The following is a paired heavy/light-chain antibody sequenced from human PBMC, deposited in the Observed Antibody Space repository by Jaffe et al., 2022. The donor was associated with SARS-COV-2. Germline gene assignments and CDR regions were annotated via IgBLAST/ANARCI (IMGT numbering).Heavy chain of an antibody. D-gene: IGHD3-9*01. CDR2: IYSGGST. CDR1: GFTVSSNY. CDR3: ARDAVGLRYFDWTDYYYYGMDV. J-gene: IGHJ6*02. V-gene: IGHV3-53*02. Sequence: EVQLVETGGGLIQPGGSLRLSCAASGFTVSSNYMSWVRQAPGKGLEWVSVIYSGGSTYYADSVKGRFTISRDNSKNTLYLQMNSLRAEDTAVYYCARDAVGLRYFDWTDYYYYGMDVWGQGTTVTVSS.
Light chain of an antibody. V-gene: IGKV3-20*01. CDR1: QSVSSSY. J-gene: IGKJ3*01. Sequence: EIVLTQSPGTLSLSPGERATLSCRASQSVSSSYLAWYQQKPGQAPRLLIYGASSRATGIPDRFSGSGSGTDFTLTISRLEPEDFAVYYCQQYGSSPLFGPGTKVDIK. CDR2: GAS. CDR3: QQYGSSPL.